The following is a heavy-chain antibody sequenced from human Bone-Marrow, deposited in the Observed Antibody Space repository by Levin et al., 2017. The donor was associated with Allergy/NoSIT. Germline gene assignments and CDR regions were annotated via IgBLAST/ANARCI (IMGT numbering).Heavy chain of an antibody. CDR1: GFIFSKAW. CDR3: TTDPEWLVESYDYYYYMDV. CDR2: IKSNSDGGTT. D-gene: IGHD6-19*01. J-gene: IGHJ6*03. V-gene: IGHV3-15*01. Sequence: GESLKISCAASGFIFSKAWMSWVRQAPGKGLEWVGRIKSNSDGGTTDYAAPVKGRFIISRDDSKNTLYLQMNSLKAEDTALYYCTTDPEWLVESYDYYYYMDVWGKGTTVTVSS.